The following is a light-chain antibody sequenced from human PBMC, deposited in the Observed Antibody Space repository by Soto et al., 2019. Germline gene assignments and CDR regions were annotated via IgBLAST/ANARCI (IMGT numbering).Light chain of an antibody. Sequence: QTVVIQESSLSVSPGGTVTLTCGLRSALISTTYYPAWYQQTPGQAPRTLIYSTNTRSSGVPDRFSGSIRGNKAALTITGAQAEDEAEYHCVLYMGSGAYLFGPGTKVTVL. J-gene: IGLJ1*01. CDR2: STN. CDR1: SALISTTYY. V-gene: IGLV8-61*01. CDR3: VLYMGSGAYL.